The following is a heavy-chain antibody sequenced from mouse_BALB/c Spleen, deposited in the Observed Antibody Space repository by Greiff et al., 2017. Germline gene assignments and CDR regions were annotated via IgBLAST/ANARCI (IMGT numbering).Heavy chain of an antibody. CDR3: ARLYGNYDAMDY. CDR1: GYTFTEYT. V-gene: IGHV1-18*01. J-gene: IGHJ4*01. CDR2: INPNNGGT. Sequence: EVQVVESGPELVKPGASVKISCKTSGYTFTEYTMHWVKQSHGKSLEWIGGINPNNGGTSYNQKFKGKATLTVDKSSSTAYMELRSLTSEDSAVYYCARLYGNYDAMDYWGQGTSVTVSS. D-gene: IGHD2-1*01.